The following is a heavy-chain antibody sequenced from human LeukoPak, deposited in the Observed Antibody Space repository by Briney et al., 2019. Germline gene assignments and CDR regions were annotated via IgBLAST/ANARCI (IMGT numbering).Heavy chain of an antibody. V-gene: IGHV3-23*01. CDR2: ISGSGGST. CDR3: AKESPWRDGCSFDY. Sequence: GGTLRLSCAASGFTFSSYGMSWVRQAPGKGLEWVSAISGSGGSTYYADSVKGRFTISRDNSKNTLYLQMNSLGAEDTAVYYCAKESPWRDGCSFDYWGQGTLVTVSS. D-gene: IGHD5-24*01. J-gene: IGHJ4*02. CDR1: GFTFSSYG.